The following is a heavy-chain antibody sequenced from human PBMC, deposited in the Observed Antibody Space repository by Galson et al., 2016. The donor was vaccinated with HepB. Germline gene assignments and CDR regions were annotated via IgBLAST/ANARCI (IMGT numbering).Heavy chain of an antibody. Sequence: SLRLSCATSGFPFSRYWMTWVRQAPGKGLEWVANTRQDESERYYVDSVKGRFTISRDNAKSTLYLQMNSLRAEDTAVYYYARDGGYQSAPSPYGMDVWGQGTTVTVSS. CDR2: TRQDESER. D-gene: IGHD3-16*01. J-gene: IGHJ6*02. CDR3: ARDGGYQSAPSPYGMDV. CDR1: GFPFSRYW. V-gene: IGHV3-7*03.